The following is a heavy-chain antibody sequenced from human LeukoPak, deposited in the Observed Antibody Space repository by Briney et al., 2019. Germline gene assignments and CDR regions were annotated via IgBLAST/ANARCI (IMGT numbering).Heavy chain of an antibody. CDR1: GYSFTSYW. D-gene: IGHD6-13*01. CDR3: ASSSSWYSRWYYGMDV. CDR2: IYPGDSDT. J-gene: IGHJ6*02. Sequence: AGESLKISCQGSGYSFTSYWIGWVRQMPGKGLEWMGIIYPGDSDTRYSPSFQGQVTISADKSISTAYLQWSSLKASDTAMYYCASSSSWYSRWYYGMDVWGQGTTVTVSS. V-gene: IGHV5-51*01.